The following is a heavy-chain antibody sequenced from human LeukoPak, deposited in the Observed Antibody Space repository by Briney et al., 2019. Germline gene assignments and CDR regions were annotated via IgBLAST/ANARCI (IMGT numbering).Heavy chain of an antibody. CDR2: IYPGDSDT. D-gene: IGHD1-1*01. Sequence: GESLKISCKVSVYTFTKYWIGWVRELPGKGLECMGIIYPGDSDTRSSPSSQGQATMSADTSSGTAYLKCSCLQSSDTAMYYCVRLFRNWSDGGVDQWGQGTLVTVSS. CDR3: VRLFRNWSDGGVDQ. V-gene: IGHV5-51*01. J-gene: IGHJ4*02. CDR1: VYTFTKYW.